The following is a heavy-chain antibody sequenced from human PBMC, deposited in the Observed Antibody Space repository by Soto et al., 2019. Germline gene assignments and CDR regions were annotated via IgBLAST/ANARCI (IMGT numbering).Heavy chain of an antibody. CDR1: RYPFTGYY. Sequence: GSVKVSFKACRYPFTGYYMHWVRQAPGQGLEWVGWLNNSSGGTNYSQKFQGRVTMTRDTSISTAYMELSRLRSDDTAVYYCARGVPYYDFWSGYYSPFYYYYYYGMDVWGQGTTVTVSS. CDR2: LNNSSGGT. CDR3: ARGVPYYDFWSGYYSPFYYYYYYGMDV. V-gene: IGHV1-2*02. J-gene: IGHJ6*01. D-gene: IGHD3-3*01.